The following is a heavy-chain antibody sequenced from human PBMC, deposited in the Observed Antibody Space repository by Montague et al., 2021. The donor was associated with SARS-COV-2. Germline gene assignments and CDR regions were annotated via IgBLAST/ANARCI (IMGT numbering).Heavy chain of an antibody. CDR1: VSALSNYC. CDR2: IDYSGST. D-gene: IGHD5-18*01. CDR3: ARGSYGPDAFDI. J-gene: IGHJ3*02. V-gene: IGHV4-59*01. Sequence: SETLSLTCTSLVSALSNYCWDWMRTRPNNSPGCIGYIDYSGSTNYNPSLKSRVTISLDTSRNQFSLKLNSVTAADTAVYYCARGSYGPDAFDIWGQGTMVTVSS.